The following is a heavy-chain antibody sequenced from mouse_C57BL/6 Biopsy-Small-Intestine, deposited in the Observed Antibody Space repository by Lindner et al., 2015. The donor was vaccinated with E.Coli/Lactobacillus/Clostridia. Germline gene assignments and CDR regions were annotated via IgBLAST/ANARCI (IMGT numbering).Heavy chain of an antibody. Sequence: SVKVSCKASGSIFSSYTISWVRQAPGQGLEWMGRIIPILGITTYAQKFQGRVTITADKSTSTAYMELSSLRSEDTAVYYCARSRGVVPAAMATYYYGMDVWGQGTTVTVSS. J-gene: IGHJ1*01. CDR2: IIPILGIT. V-gene: IGHV1-53*01. CDR3: ARSRGVVPAAMATYYYGMDV. CDR1: GSIFSSYT. D-gene: IGHD1-1*01.